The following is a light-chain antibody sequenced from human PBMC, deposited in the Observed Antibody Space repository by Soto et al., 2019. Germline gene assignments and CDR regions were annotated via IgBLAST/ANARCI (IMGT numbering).Light chain of an antibody. V-gene: IGLV2-14*01. CDR3: SSYTSSSTYV. Sequence: LTQPASVSGSPGQSITISCTRTSSDVGGYNYVSWYQQHPGKAPKLMIYEVSNRPSGVSNRFSGSKSGNTASLTISGLQAEDEADYYCSSYTSSSTYVFGTGTKVTV. CDR2: EVS. CDR1: SSDVGGYNY. J-gene: IGLJ1*01.